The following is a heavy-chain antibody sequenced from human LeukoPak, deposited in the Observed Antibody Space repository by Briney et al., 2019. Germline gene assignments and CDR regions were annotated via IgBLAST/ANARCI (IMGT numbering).Heavy chain of an antibody. CDR3: AGYHDYGGPGCY. D-gene: IGHD4-23*01. CDR1: GGSVSTTSYY. V-gene: IGHV4-39*01. Sequence: PSETLSLTCTVSGGSVSTTSYYWGWIRQPPGKGLEWIGSTYYSGSTYYNPSLRSRVTISLDTSKNQVSLKLTSVTAADTAVYYCAGYHDYGGPGCYWGQGTLVTVSS. CDR2: TYYSGST. J-gene: IGHJ4*02.